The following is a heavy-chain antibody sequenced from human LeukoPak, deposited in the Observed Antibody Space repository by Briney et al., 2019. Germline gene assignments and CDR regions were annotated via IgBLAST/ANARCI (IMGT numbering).Heavy chain of an antibody. D-gene: IGHD1-26*01. CDR2: ISGSGGST. V-gene: IGHV3-23*01. Sequence: GGSLRLSCAASGFTFSSYAMSWVRQAPGKGLEWVSAISGSGGSTYYADSVKGRFTISRDNSKNTLYLQMNSLRTEDTAVYYCARYSGSYSRFFDYWGQGALVTVSS. CDR1: GFTFSSYA. CDR3: ARYSGSYSRFFDY. J-gene: IGHJ4*02.